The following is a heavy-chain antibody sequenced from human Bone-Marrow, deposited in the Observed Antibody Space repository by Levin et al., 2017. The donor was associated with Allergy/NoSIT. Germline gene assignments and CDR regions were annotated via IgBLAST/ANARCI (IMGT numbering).Heavy chain of an antibody. Sequence: KVSCKGSGYTFMSYWIGWVRQKPGKGLEWIGIIFPGDSDTRYSPSFQGQVTISADKSTKSAYLQWRSLKASDTATYYGARGRGSSWYSYFDLWGQGSLVTVSS. CDR3: ARGRGSSWYSYFDL. CDR1: GYTFMSYW. V-gene: IGHV5-51*01. CDR2: IFPGDSDT. D-gene: IGHD6-13*01. J-gene: IGHJ4*02.